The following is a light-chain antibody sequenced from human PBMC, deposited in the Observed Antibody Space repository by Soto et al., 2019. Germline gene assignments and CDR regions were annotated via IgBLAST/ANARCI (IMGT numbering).Light chain of an antibody. CDR1: GRDIGAYDY. J-gene: IGLJ2*01. V-gene: IGLV2-14*01. CDR2: GVK. Sequence: QSVLTQPASVSGSPGQSITISCTGSGRDIGAYDYVSWYQQHPGKAPKLLIYGVKNRPSGVSNRFSGSKSGNTASLTISGLQAEDEADYYCSSYTSSSTLVFGGGTKLTVL. CDR3: SSYTSSSTLV.